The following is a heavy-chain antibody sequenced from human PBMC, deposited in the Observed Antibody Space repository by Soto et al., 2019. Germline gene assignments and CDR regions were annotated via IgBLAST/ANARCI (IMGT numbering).Heavy chain of an antibody. J-gene: IGHJ4*02. Sequence: SETLSLTCAVYGGSFSGYYWSWIRQPPGKGLEWIGEINHSGSTNYNPSLKSRVTISVDTSKNQFSLKLSSVTAADTAVYYCARGKSLLRYFDWLLLDYYFDYWGQGTLVTVSS. CDR1: GGSFSGYY. V-gene: IGHV4-34*01. CDR2: INHSGST. D-gene: IGHD3-9*01. CDR3: ARGKSLLRYFDWLLLDYYFDY.